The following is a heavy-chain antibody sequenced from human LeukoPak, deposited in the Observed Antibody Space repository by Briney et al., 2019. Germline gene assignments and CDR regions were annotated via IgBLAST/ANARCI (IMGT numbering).Heavy chain of an antibody. CDR2: ISAYNGNT. Sequence: ASVKVSCKASGYTFTSYGISWVQQAPGQGLEWMGWISAYNGNTNYAQKLQGRVTMTTDTSTTTAYMELRSLRSDDTAMYYCARNKRAAASYYFDYWGQGTLVTVSS. J-gene: IGHJ4*02. CDR1: GYTFTSYG. V-gene: IGHV1-18*01. CDR3: ARNKRAAASYYFDY. D-gene: IGHD6-13*01.